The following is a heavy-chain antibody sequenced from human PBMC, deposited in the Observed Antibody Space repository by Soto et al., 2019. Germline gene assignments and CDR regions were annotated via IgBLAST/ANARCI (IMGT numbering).Heavy chain of an antibody. D-gene: IGHD3-22*01. CDR3: ARSLYYYDSSGYYYRWFDY. J-gene: IGHJ5*01. CDR1: GGNSISCA. V-gene: IGHV1-69*13. Sequence: VKVPCKASGGNSISCAICWVRLPPPQGLEWMGGIIPIFGTANYAQKFQGRVTITADESTSTAYMELSSLRSEDTAVYYCARSLYYYDSSGYYYRWFDYWGQGTLVTVSS. CDR2: IIPIFGTA.